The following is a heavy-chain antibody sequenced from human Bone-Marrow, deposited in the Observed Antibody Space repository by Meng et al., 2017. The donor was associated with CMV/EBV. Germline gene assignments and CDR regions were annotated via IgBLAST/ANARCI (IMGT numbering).Heavy chain of an antibody. Sequence: GESLKISCAASGFTFSSYWMSWVRQAPGKGLEWVANIKQDGSEKYYVDSVKGRFTISRDNAKNSLYLQMNSLRAEDTAVYYCAREVYDFWSGLRYFDYWGQGTLVTVSS. V-gene: IGHV3-7*01. CDR3: AREVYDFWSGLRYFDY. CDR2: IKQDGSEK. J-gene: IGHJ4*02. D-gene: IGHD3-3*01. CDR1: GFTFSSYW.